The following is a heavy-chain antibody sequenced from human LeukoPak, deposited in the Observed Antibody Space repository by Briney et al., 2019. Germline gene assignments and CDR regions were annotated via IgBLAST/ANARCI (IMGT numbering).Heavy chain of an antibody. CDR3: ARDGVYSGYDLNAFDI. CDR2: ISYDGSNK. Sequence: GGSLRLSCAASGFTFSSYAMHWVRQAPGKGLEWVAVISYDGSNKYYADSVKGRFTISRDNSKNSLYLQMNSLRAEDTALYHCARDGVYSGYDLNAFDIWGQGTMVTVSS. D-gene: IGHD5-12*01. J-gene: IGHJ3*02. V-gene: IGHV3-30-3*01. CDR1: GFTFSSYA.